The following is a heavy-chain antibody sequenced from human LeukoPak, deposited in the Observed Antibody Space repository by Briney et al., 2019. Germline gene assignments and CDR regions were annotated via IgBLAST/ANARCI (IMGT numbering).Heavy chain of an antibody. CDR3: ARGITGTYPFDY. J-gene: IGHJ4*02. CDR1: GFTVSSNY. V-gene: IGHV3-66*01. CDR2: IYSGGST. D-gene: IGHD1-20*01. Sequence: GGSLRLSCAASGFTVSSNYMSWVRQAPGKGLEWVSVIYSGGSTYYADSVKGRFTISRDNAKNSLYLQMNSLRAEDTAVYYCARGITGTYPFDYWGQGTLVTVSS.